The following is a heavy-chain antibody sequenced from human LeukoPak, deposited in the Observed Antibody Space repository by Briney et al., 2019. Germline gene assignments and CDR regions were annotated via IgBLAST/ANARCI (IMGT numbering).Heavy chain of an antibody. J-gene: IGHJ3*02. V-gene: IGHV3-23*01. Sequence: PGGSLRLSCAASGFTFSSYGMHWVRQAPGKGLEWVSAISGSGGNTYYADSVKGRFTISRDSSKNTLYLQMNSLRAEDTAVYYCAKGELWDSSGYDAFDISGQGTMVAVSS. D-gene: IGHD3-22*01. CDR3: AKGELWDSSGYDAFDI. CDR2: ISGSGGNT. CDR1: GFTFSSYG.